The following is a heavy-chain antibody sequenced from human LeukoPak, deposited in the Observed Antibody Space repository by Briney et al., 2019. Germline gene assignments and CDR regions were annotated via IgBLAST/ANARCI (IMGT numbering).Heavy chain of an antibody. CDR2: INPNNGGT. CDR1: GYTFTGYY. J-gene: IGHJ4*02. CDR3: ASLVAQDIVVVPAARGGTYFDY. V-gene: IGHV1-2*02. Sequence: ASVKVSCKASGYTFTGYYMHWVRQAPGQGLEWMGWINPNNGGTSYAQKFQGRVTMTRDTSISTAYMELSRPRSDDTAVYYCASLVAQDIVVVPAARGGTYFDYWGQGTLVTVSS. D-gene: IGHD2-2*01.